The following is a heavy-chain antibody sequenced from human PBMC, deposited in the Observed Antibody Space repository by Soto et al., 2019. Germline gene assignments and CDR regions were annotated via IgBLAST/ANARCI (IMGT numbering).Heavy chain of an antibody. Sequence: QVQLQESGPGLVKPSETLSLTCTVSGGSISSYYWSWIRQPPGKGLEWIGYIYYSGSTNYNPSLKRRVTISVDTSKNQFSLKLSSVTAADTAVYYCARVWGGAFDIWGQGRMVTVSS. J-gene: IGHJ3*02. CDR3: ARVWGGAFDI. D-gene: IGHD3-10*01. V-gene: IGHV4-59*01. CDR2: IYYSGST. CDR1: GGSISSYY.